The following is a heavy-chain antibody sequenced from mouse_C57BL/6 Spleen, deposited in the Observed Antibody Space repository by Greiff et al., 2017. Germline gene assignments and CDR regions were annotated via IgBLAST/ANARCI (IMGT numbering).Heavy chain of an antibody. D-gene: IGHD1-1*01. V-gene: IGHV14-1*01. CDR1: GFNIKDYY. CDR2: IDPEDGDT. Sequence: VHVKQSGAELVRPGASVKLSCTASGFNIKDYYMHWVKQRPEQGLEWIGRIDPEDGDTEYAPKFQGKATMTADTSSNTAYLQLSSLTSEDTAVYYCTSHYGSSWYYFDYWGQGTTLTVSS. J-gene: IGHJ2*01. CDR3: TSHYGSSWYYFDY.